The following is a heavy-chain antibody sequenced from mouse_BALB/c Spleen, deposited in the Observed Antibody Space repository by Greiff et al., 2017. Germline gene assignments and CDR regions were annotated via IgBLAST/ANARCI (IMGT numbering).Heavy chain of an antibody. Sequence: VQLKQSGAELVKPGASVKLSCTASGFNIKDTYMHWVKQRPEQGLEWIGRIDPANGNTKYDPKFQGKATITADTSSNTAYLQLSSLTSEDTAVYYCARAYYGNYAWFACWGQGTLVTVSA. D-gene: IGHD2-10*01. CDR1: GFNIKDTY. CDR2: IDPANGNT. CDR3: ARAYYGNYAWFAC. J-gene: IGHJ3*01. V-gene: IGHV14-3*02.